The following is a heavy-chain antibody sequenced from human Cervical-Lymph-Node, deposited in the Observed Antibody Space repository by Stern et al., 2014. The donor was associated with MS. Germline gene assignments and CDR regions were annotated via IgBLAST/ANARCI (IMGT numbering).Heavy chain of an antibody. Sequence: EVQLVESGGALVQPGGSLRLSCVASGFTFSSCSVNWVRQAPGKGLEWVSYISSSSSVINYADSVKGRFSISRDNAKDSLFLQMNSLRDEDTAIYYCARDLPVGVVAGFFGMDVWGQGTTVTVSS. V-gene: IGHV3-48*02. CDR3: ARDLPVGVVAGFFGMDV. D-gene: IGHD6-19*01. CDR1: GFTFSSCS. CDR2: ISSSSSVI. J-gene: IGHJ6*02.